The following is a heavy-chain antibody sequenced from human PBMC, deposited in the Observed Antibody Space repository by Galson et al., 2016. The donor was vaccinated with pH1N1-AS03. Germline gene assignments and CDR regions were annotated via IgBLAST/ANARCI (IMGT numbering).Heavy chain of an antibody. CDR2: IYHSGST. CDR3: ARVGKYFDFWSGYSDFDY. J-gene: IGHJ4*02. Sequence: ETLSLTCAVSGYSISSGYYWGWIRQPPGKGLEWIGSIYHSGSTYYNPSLMSRVTISVDTSKNRFPLKVTSVTAADTAVYYCARVGKYFDFWSGYSDFDYWGQGTLVTVSS. V-gene: IGHV4-38-2*01. CDR1: GYSISSGYY. D-gene: IGHD3-3*01.